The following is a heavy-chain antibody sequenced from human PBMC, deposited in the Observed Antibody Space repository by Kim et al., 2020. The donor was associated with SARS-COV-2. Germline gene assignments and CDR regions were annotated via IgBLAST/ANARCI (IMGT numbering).Heavy chain of an antibody. Sequence: SETLSLTCTVSGGSISSGSYYWSWIRQPAGKGLEWIGRIYTSGSTNYNPSLKSRVTISVDTSKNQFSLKLSSVTAADTAVYYCASQRLGYYGSGSYRDYWGQGTLVTVSS. J-gene: IGHJ4*02. V-gene: IGHV4-61*02. CDR3: ASQRLGYYGSGSYRDY. CDR2: IYTSGST. D-gene: IGHD3-10*01. CDR1: GGSISSGSYY.